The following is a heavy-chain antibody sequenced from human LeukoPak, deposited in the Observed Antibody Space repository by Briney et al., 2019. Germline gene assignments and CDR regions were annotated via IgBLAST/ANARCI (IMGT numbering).Heavy chain of an antibody. J-gene: IGHJ4*02. V-gene: IGHV3-30-3*01. CDR1: GFTFSSYA. CDR3: AREAGYGDRLDY. Sequence: SGRSLRLSCAASGFTFSSYAMHWVRQAPGKGLEWVAVISYDGSNKYYADSVKGRFTISRDNSKNTLYLQMNSLRAEDTAVYYCAREAGYGDRLDYWGQGTLVTVSS. D-gene: IGHD4-17*01. CDR2: ISYDGSNK.